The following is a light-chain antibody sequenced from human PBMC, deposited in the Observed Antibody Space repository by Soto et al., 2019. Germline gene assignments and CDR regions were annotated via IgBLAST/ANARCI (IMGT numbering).Light chain of an antibody. CDR2: DAS. V-gene: IGKV3-11*01. J-gene: IGKJ5*01. Sequence: ETVLKQSPATLSLSPGKRATLSCRASQSVSSSLAWYQQKPGQAPRLLIYDASNRATGIPARFSGSGSGTDFTLSISSLEPEDFAVYFCQQRTNWPITFGQRTRLEIK. CDR1: QSVSSS. CDR3: QQRTNWPIT.